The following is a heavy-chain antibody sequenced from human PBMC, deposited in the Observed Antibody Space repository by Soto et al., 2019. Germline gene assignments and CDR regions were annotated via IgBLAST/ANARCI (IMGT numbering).Heavy chain of an antibody. V-gene: IGHV1-18*01. J-gene: IGHJ5*02. D-gene: IGHD6-13*01. CDR3: ARDLGGGISAP. Sequence: ASVKVSCKASGYTFTSYGISWVRQAPGQGLEWMGWINAYNGNAKYAQKLQGRVTMTTDTSTSTAYMELRSLRSDDTAVYYCARDLGGGISAPWGQGTLVTVSS. CDR2: INAYNGNA. CDR1: GYTFTSYG.